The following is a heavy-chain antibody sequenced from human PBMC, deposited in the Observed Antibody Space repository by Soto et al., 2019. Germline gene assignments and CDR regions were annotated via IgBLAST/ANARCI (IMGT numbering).Heavy chain of an antibody. CDR2: IGTAGDT. Sequence: GGSLRLSCAASGFTFSSYDMHWFRQATGKGLEWVSAIGTAGDTYYPGSVKGRFTISRENAKNSLYLQMNSLRAEDTAVYYCARVSSSWYGIDYWGQGTLVTVS. V-gene: IGHV3-13*01. CDR3: ARVSSSWYGIDY. J-gene: IGHJ4*02. CDR1: GFTFSSYD. D-gene: IGHD6-13*01.